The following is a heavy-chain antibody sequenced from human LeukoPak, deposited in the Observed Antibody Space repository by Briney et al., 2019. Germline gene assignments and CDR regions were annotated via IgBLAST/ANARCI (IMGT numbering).Heavy chain of an antibody. V-gene: IGHV3-21*01. J-gene: IGHJ4*02. Sequence: KPGGSLRLSCAASGFTFGSYSMNWVRQAPGEGLEWVSSISSSSSYIYYADSVKGRFTISRDNAKNSLYLQMNSLRAEDTAVYYCARAPGYCSSTSCYLYYFDYWGQGTLVTVSS. D-gene: IGHD2-2*01. CDR3: ARAPGYCSSTSCYLYYFDY. CDR1: GFTFGSYS. CDR2: ISSSSSYI.